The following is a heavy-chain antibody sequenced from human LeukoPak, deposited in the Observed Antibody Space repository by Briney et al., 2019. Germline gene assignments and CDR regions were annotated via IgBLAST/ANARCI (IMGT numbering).Heavy chain of an antibody. CDR1: GGSISSSSYY. J-gene: IGHJ4*02. CDR3: ARAGNTIFGVVSENYFDY. Sequence: PPETLSLTCTVSGGSISSSSYYWGWIRQPPGKGLEWIGSIYYSGSTYYNPSLKSRVTISVDTSKNQFSLKLSSVTAADTAVYYCARAGNTIFGVVSENYFDYWGQGTLVTVSS. D-gene: IGHD3-3*01. V-gene: IGHV4-39*07. CDR2: IYYSGST.